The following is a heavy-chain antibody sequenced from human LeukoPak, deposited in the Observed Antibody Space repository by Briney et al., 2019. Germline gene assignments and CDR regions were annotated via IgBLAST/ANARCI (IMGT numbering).Heavy chain of an antibody. CDR1: GGSFSGYY. V-gene: IGHV4-34*01. J-gene: IGHJ4*02. CDR3: ASSIAAAGPPFDY. CDR2: INHSGST. Sequence: SETLSLTCAVYGGSFSGYYWSWIRQPPGKGLEWSGEINHSGSTNYNPSLKSRVTISVDTSKNQFSLKLSSVTAADTAVYYCASSIAAAGPPFDYWGQGTLVTVSS. D-gene: IGHD6-13*01.